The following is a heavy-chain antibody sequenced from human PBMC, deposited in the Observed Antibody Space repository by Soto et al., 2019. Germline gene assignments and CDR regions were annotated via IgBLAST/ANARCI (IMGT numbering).Heavy chain of an antibody. D-gene: IGHD2-21*02. V-gene: IGHV4-31*03. J-gene: IGHJ5*02. CDR2: IYKSGTT. CDR1: GDSISSGGYY. Sequence: NPSETLSLTCTVSGDSISSGGYYWGWIRQHPGKGLDWIGYIYKSGTTYYKPSLKSRMIISLDTSRNQFSLRLSSVTAADTAVYYCAREGGLPYCGGDRLYKWFDPWGQGTLVTVSS. CDR3: AREGGLPYCGGDRLYKWFDP.